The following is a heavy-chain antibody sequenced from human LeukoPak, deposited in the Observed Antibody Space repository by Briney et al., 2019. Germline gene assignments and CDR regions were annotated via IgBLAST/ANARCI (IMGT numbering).Heavy chain of an antibody. V-gene: IGHV3-48*04. CDR2: ISSSSSTI. CDR3: ARAHPRYYFDY. Sequence: GGSLRLSCAASGFTFSSYSMNWVRQAPGKGLEWVSYISSSSSTIYYADSVKGRFTISRDNAKNSLYLQMNSLRAEDTAVYYCARAHPRYYFDYWGQGTLVTVSS. J-gene: IGHJ4*02. CDR1: GFTFSSYS.